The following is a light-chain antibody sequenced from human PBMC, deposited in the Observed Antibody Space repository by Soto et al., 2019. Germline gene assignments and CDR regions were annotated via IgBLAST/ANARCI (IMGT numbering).Light chain of an antibody. V-gene: IGLV1-40*01. J-gene: IGLJ3*02. CDR1: NSNLGAGYD. Sequence: QSVLTQPPSVSGAPGQRVTISCTGNNSNLGAGYDVHWYQQLPGAAPKLVIFGNRNRPSGVPERFSGSKSGTSASLAITGVQDEDEADYYCQAYDYSLTASVFGGGTKLTVL. CDR2: GNR. CDR3: QAYDYSLTASV.